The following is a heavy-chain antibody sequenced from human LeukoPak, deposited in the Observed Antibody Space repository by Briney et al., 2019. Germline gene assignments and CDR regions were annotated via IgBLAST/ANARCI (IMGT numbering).Heavy chain of an antibody. Sequence: SETLSLTCAVYGGSFSGYYWSWIRQPPGKGLEWIGEINHSGSTNYNPSLKSRVTISVDTSKNQFSLKLSSVTAADTAVYYCAREARGDSSGYSRSTDYWGQGTLVTVSS. CDR1: GGSFSGYY. J-gene: IGHJ4*02. CDR2: INHSGST. D-gene: IGHD3-22*01. V-gene: IGHV4-34*01. CDR3: AREARGDSSGYSRSTDY.